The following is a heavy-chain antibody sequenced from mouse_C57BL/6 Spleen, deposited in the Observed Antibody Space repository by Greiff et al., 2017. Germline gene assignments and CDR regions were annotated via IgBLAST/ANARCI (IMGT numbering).Heavy chain of an antibody. Sequence: EVQVVESGGGLVQPGGSMKLSCAASGFTFSDAWMDWVRQSPEKGLEWVAEIRNKANNHATYYAESVEGRFTISRDDSKSSVYLQMNSLRAEDTGIYYCTHDYDRYFDVWGTGTTVTVSS. CDR2: IRNKANNHAT. J-gene: IGHJ1*03. V-gene: IGHV6-6*01. CDR1: GFTFSDAW. D-gene: IGHD2-4*01. CDR3: THDYDRYFDV.